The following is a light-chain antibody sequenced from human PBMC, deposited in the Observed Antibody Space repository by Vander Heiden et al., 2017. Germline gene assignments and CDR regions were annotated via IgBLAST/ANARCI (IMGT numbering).Light chain of an antibody. CDR1: QDVSRY. J-gene: IGKJ3*01. CDR2: SAS. V-gene: IGKV1-9*01. CDR3: QQSNSFPIYS. Sequence: DMRLTKSPSFLSAPVGDRVTITCRAIQDVSRYLAWYQQKPGKAPKLLIYSASTLQGGVPARFSGSGSGTEFTLTISSLQPEDFATYYCQQSNSFPIYSFGPGSRVDFK.